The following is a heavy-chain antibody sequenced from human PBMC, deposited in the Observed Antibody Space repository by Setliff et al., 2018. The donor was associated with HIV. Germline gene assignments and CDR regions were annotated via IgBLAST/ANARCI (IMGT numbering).Heavy chain of an antibody. V-gene: IGHV3-48*01. Sequence: GGSLRLSCAASGFTLSSYSMNWVRQAPGKGLEWVSYISSSSSTIYYADSVRGRFSISRDNAKNSLFLQMNSLRAEDTAVYYCAGDRSCYDPTAYYYWSYAMDVWGQGTTVTVSS. CDR1: GFTLSSYS. CDR2: ISSSSSTI. CDR3: AGDRSCYDPTAYYYWSYAMDV. D-gene: IGHD3-10*01. J-gene: IGHJ6*02.